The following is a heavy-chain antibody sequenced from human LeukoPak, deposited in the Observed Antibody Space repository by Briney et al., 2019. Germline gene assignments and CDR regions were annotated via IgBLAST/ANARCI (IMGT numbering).Heavy chain of an antibody. J-gene: IGHJ6*03. D-gene: IGHD1/OR15-1a*01. CDR1: GGSISSYY. CDR3: ARLNNPYYYYYYMDV. V-gene: IGHV4-59*08. Sequence: SETLSLTCTVSGGSISSYYWSWIRQPPGKGLEWIGYIYYSGSTYYNPSLKSRVTISVDTSKNQFSLKLSSVTAADTAVYYCARLNNPYYYYYYMDVWGKGTTVTISS. CDR2: IYYSGST.